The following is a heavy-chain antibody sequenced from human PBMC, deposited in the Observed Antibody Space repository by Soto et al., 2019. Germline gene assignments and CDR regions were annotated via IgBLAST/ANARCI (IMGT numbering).Heavy chain of an antibody. CDR3: AKCDGDYRYYYYGMDV. CDR1: GFAFSMYA. CDR2: VSGSGGST. D-gene: IGHD4-17*01. J-gene: IGHJ6*02. V-gene: IGHV3-23*01. Sequence: ETLRLSCAASGFAFSMYAMSWVRQAPGKGLERVASVSGSGGSTYSADSVKGRFTISRDNSKIMVYLQMNSLRAEDTAIYYCAKCDGDYRYYYYGMDVWGQGTTVTVSS.